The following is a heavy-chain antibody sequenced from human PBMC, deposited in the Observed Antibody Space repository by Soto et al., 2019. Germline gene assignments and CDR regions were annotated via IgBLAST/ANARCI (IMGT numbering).Heavy chain of an antibody. D-gene: IGHD1-26*01. CDR1: GFTFISYA. CDR2: ISYDGSNK. Sequence: GRSLRLSCAASGFTFISYAMHWVRQAPGKGLEWVAVISYDGSNKYYADSVKGRFTISRDNSKNTLYLQMNSLRAEDTAVCYCARGGVGPFNFDYWGQGTLVTVSS. V-gene: IGHV3-30-3*01. J-gene: IGHJ4*02. CDR3: ARGGVGPFNFDY.